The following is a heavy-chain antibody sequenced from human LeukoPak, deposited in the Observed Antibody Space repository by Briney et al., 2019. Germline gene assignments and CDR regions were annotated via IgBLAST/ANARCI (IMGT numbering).Heavy chain of an antibody. CDR1: GGSISSGDYY. CDR3: ARQLRDGGNRNGYYFDY. Sequence: PSQTLSLTCTVSGGSISSGDYYWSWIRQPAGKGLEWIGRIYTSGSTNYNPSLKSRVTMSVDTSKNQFSLKLSSVTAADTAVYYCARQLRDGGNRNGYYFDYWGQGTLVTVSS. D-gene: IGHD4-23*01. V-gene: IGHV4-61*02. CDR2: IYTSGST. J-gene: IGHJ4*02.